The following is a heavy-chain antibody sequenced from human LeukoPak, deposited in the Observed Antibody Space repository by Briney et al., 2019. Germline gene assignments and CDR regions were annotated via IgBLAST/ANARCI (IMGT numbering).Heavy chain of an antibody. D-gene: IGHD3-10*01. CDR1: GYTFTSYG. J-gene: IGHJ4*02. CDR2: TSAYNGNT. Sequence: ASVKVSCKASGYTFTSYGISWVRQAPGQGLEWMGWTSAYNGNTNYAQKFQGRVTMTRDMSTSTVYMELSSLRSEDTAVYYCARALGYYYGSGSYYNGPFDYWGQGTLVTVSS. CDR3: ARALGYYYGSGSYYNGPFDY. V-gene: IGHV1-18*01.